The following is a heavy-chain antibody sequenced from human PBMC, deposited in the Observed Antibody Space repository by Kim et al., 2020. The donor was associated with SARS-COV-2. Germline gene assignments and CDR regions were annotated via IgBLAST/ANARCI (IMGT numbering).Heavy chain of an antibody. CDR1: GGTFSSYA. CDR3: ARGGLGRYFDWLYGYYYYGMDV. CDR2: IIPILGIA. Sequence: SVKVSCKASGGTFSSYAISWVRQAPGQGLEWMGRIIPILGIANYAQKFQGRVTISADKSTSTAYMELSSLRSEDTAVYYCARGGLGRYFDWLYGYYYYGMDVWGQGTTVTVSS. J-gene: IGHJ6*02. D-gene: IGHD3-9*01. V-gene: IGHV1-69*04.